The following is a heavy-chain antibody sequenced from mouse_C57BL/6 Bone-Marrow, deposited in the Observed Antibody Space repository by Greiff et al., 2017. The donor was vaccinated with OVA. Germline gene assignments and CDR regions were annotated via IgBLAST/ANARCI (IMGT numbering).Heavy chain of an antibody. CDR3: ARGDYYGSSYVENY. Sequence: QVQLQQPGAELVKPGASVKLSCKASGYTFTSYWMQWVKQRPGQGLEWIGEIDTSDSYTNYNQKFKGKATLTVDTSSSTAYMQLSSLTSEDSAVYYWARGDYYGSSYVENYWGQGTTLTVSS. V-gene: IGHV1-50*01. CDR1: GYTFTSYW. D-gene: IGHD1-1*01. J-gene: IGHJ2*01. CDR2: IDTSDSYT.